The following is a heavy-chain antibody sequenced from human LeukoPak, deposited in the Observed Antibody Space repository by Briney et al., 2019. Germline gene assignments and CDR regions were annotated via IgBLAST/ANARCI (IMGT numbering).Heavy chain of an antibody. J-gene: IGHJ6*03. V-gene: IGHV3-48*01. CDR1: GFTFSSYS. Sequence: PGGSLRLSCAASGFTFSSYSMNWVRQAPGKGLEWVSYISSSSSTIYYADSVKGRFTISRDNAKNSLYLQMNSLRAEDTAVYYCARDVRFRDYYYMDVWGKGTTVTVSS. CDR3: ARDVRFRDYYYMDV. CDR2: ISSSSSTI.